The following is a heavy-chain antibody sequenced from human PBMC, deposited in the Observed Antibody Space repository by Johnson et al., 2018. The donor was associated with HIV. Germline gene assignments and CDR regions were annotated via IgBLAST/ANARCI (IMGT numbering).Heavy chain of an antibody. D-gene: IGHD3-10*01. CDR2: IYSGGST. V-gene: IGHV3-66*01. Sequence: VQLVESGGGLVQPGGSLRLSCAASGFTISSNYMSWVRQAPGKGLEWVSLIYSGGSTYYADSVKGRFTISRDNSKNTLYLQMNSLRAEDTAVYYCARDKGRGAFDIWGQGTMVTVSS. CDR1: GFTISSNY. J-gene: IGHJ3*02. CDR3: ARDKGRGAFDI.